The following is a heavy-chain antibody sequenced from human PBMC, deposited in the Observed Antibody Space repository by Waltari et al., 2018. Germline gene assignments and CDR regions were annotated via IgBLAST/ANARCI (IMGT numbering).Heavy chain of an antibody. CDR1: GGTFSRYA. D-gene: IGHD3-10*01. J-gene: IGHJ4*02. Sequence: QVQLVQSGAEVKKPGSSVKVSCKASGGTFSRYAISWLRPAPGQGLEWMGRIIPILGIANYAQKFQGRVTITADKSTSTAYMELSSLRSEDTAVYYCARERGITMVRGVVDYWGQGTLVTVSS. CDR2: IIPILGIA. V-gene: IGHV1-69*04. CDR3: ARERGITMVRGVVDY.